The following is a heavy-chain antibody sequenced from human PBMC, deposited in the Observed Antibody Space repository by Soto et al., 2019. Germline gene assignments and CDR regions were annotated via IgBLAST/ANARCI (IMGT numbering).Heavy chain of an antibody. CDR3: VSGPGTTADY. J-gene: IGHJ4*01. CDR2: TYYTGGT. Sequence: QLQLQESGPGLVKPSETLSLTCTVSGGSISSTRYSWGWIRQPPGKGLEWIGTTYYTGGTYYNPSLKSRVTISVDMSKHLFSLKVRSVTAADTSVYYCVSGPGTTADYWGHGTLVTVSS. D-gene: IGHD1-1*01. CDR1: GGSISSTRYS. V-gene: IGHV4-39*01.